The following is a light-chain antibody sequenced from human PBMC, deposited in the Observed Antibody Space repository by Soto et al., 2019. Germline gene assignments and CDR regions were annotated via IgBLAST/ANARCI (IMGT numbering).Light chain of an antibody. J-gene: IGKJ4*01. V-gene: IGKV3-15*01. CDR2: VAS. CDR3: QQYDKWPLT. CDR1: QSVGIN. Sequence: EIVMTQSPATLSVSPGERATLSCRASQSVGINLAWFQQKPGQAPRLLIYVASTRATGIPSRFSGSGSGTEFTLNISSLQSEDFAVYYCQQYDKWPLTFGGGSTVDIK.